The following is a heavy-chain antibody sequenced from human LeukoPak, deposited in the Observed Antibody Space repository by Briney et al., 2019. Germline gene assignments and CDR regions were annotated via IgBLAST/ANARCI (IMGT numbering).Heavy chain of an antibody. CDR2: ISYDGSNK. V-gene: IGHV3-30*04. J-gene: IGHJ4*02. CDR3: ARVGLQQLVFDY. Sequence: PGGSLRLSCAASGVTFSSYAMHWVRQAPGKGLEWVAVISYDGSNKYYADFVEGRFTISRDNSKNTLYLQMNSLRAEDTAVYYCARVGLQQLVFDYWGQGTLVTVSS. CDR1: GVTFSSYA. D-gene: IGHD6-13*01.